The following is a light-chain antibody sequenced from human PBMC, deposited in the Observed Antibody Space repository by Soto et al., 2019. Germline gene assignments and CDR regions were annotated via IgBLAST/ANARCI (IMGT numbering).Light chain of an antibody. CDR3: QQYGGSPRT. CDR2: GAS. V-gene: IGKV3-20*01. J-gene: IGKJ1*01. Sequence: EIVLTQSPGTLSLSPGERATLSCRASQSVSSSYLAWYQQKPGQAPRLLIHGASTRATGIPARFSGSGSGTEFTLTISSLQSEDFAVYYCQQYGGSPRTFGQGTKVDNK. CDR1: QSVSSSY.